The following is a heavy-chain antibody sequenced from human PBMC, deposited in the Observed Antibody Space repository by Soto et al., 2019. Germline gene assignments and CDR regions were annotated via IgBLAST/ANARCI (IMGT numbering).Heavy chain of an antibody. Sequence: EVQLLESGGGLVQPGGSLRLSCAASGFTFSSYAMSWVRQAPGKGLEWVSAITASGGNTYYADSVKGRFTISRDNSKNTLYLQMNSLRAEDTAVYYCAKDGAYYGSDLRGQGTLVTVSS. CDR1: GFTFSSYA. D-gene: IGHD3-10*01. J-gene: IGHJ4*02. CDR2: ITASGGNT. V-gene: IGHV3-23*01. CDR3: AKDGAYYGSDL.